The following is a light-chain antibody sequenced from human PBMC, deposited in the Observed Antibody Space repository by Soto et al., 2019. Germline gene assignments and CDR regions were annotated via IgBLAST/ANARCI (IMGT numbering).Light chain of an antibody. J-gene: IGKJ4*01. CDR3: QHYKTWTLS. CDR1: QSIGST. Sequence: EIVMTQSPATLSVSPGERATLSCRASQSIGSTLAWYQQKPGQNPRLLIYDAPTRATGIPARFSGIGSGTEFNLIISRLQSEDFAVYYCQHYKTWTLSFGGGTKVDIK. CDR2: DAP. V-gene: IGKV3-15*01.